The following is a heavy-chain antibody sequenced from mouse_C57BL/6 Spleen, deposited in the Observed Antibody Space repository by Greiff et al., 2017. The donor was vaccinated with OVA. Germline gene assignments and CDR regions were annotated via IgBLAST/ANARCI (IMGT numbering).Heavy chain of an antibody. Sequence: VQLKQSGPGLVKPSQSLSLTCSVTGYSITSGYYWNWIRQFPGNKLEWMGYISYDGSNNYNPSLKNRISITRDTSKNQFFLKLNSVTTEDTATYYCARIYYGNYPYFDYGGQGTTLTVSS. D-gene: IGHD2-1*01. CDR1: GYSITSGYY. J-gene: IGHJ2*01. CDR3: ARIYYGNYPYFDY. CDR2: ISYDGSN. V-gene: IGHV3-6*01.